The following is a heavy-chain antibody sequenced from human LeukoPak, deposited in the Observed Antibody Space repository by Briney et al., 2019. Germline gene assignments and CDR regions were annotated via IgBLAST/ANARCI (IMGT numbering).Heavy chain of an antibody. Sequence: PGGSLRLSRAASGFTFSGSAMHGVRQASGEGLEWVGRIRSKANSYATAYAASVKGRFTISRDDSKNTAYLQMNSLKTEDTAVYYCTLRSGYDPYGMDVWGQGTTVTVSS. V-gene: IGHV3-73*01. CDR1: GFTFSGSA. J-gene: IGHJ6*02. D-gene: IGHD5-12*01. CDR2: IRSKANSYAT. CDR3: TLRSGYDPYGMDV.